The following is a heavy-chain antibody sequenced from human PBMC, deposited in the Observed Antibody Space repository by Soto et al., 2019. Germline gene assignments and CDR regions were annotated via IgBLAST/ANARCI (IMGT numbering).Heavy chain of an antibody. CDR3: ARQGFGELHGLVDV. CDR2: MGYNGFT. D-gene: IGHD3-10*01. V-gene: IGHV4-59*08. CDR1: GGPMNNYY. J-gene: IGHJ6*02. Sequence: QVQLQESGPGLVKPSETLSLTCTISGGPMNNYYCSWFRQPRGQGLEWIGYMGYNGFTRYNPSLRXXVPXSLDTAKNQFSLNLSSVTAADTALYYCARQGFGELHGLVDVWGQGITVTVSS.